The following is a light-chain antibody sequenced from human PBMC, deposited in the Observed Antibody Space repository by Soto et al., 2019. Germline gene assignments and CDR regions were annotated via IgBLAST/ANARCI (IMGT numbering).Light chain of an antibody. J-gene: IGKJ5*01. CDR1: QSVSSTY. V-gene: IGKV3-20*01. CDR2: SAS. CDR3: QESGYSPPIT. Sequence: EIVLTQSPAPLSLSPGERATLAFRSSQSVSSTYLDWSQQKPGQAPRLFIYSASSRATGIPDRSSGSSSRTDFTITINRLEPEDFAVYYCQESGYSPPITFGQGTRLETK.